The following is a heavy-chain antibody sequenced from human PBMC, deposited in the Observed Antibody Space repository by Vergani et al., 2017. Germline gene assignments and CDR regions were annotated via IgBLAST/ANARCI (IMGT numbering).Heavy chain of an antibody. CDR3: AVVPAANPGLYYYYYGMDV. CDR2: IDPSDSYT. V-gene: IGHV5-10-1*01. CDR1: GYSFTSYW. Sequence: EVQLVQSGAEVKKPGESLRISCKGSGYSFTSYWISWVRQMPGKGLGWMGRIDPSDSYTNYRPSFQGHVTISADKSISTAYLQWSRLKASDTAMYYCAVVPAANPGLYYYYYGMDVWGQGTTVTVSS. D-gene: IGHD2-2*01. J-gene: IGHJ6*02.